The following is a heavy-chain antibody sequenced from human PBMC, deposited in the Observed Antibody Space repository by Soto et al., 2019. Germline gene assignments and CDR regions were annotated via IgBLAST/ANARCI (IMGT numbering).Heavy chain of an antibody. CDR2: ISVYNGNA. J-gene: IGHJ5*02. D-gene: IGHD4-17*01. Sequence: QVQLVQSGAEVKKPGASVKVSCKASGYRFASYGISWVRQAPGQGLEWMGWISVYNGNATYEENFQDRVTMTTDTSTSTGYMELRSLRSDDTAVYFCARTAIGDPNWFDPWGQGTLVTVSS. CDR1: GYRFASYG. CDR3: ARTAIGDPNWFDP. V-gene: IGHV1-18*01.